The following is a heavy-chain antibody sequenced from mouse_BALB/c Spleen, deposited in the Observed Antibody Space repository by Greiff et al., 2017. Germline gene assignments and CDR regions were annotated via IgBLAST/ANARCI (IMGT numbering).Heavy chain of an antibody. V-gene: IGHV1-66*01. J-gene: IGHJ4*01. CDR1: GYSFTSYY. CDR2: IFPGSGNT. D-gene: IGHD2-2*01. Sequence: QVQLQQSGPELVKPGASVKISCKASGYSFTSYYIHWVKQRPGQGLEWIGWIFPGSGNTKYNEKFKGKATLTADTSSSTAYMQLSSLTSEDSAVYFCAHGFSYYAMDYWGQGTSVTVSS. CDR3: AHGFSYYAMDY.